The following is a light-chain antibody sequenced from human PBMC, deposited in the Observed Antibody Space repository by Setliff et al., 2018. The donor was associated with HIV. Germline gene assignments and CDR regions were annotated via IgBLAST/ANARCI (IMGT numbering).Light chain of an antibody. CDR2: EVF. V-gene: IGLV2-18*02. Sequence: QSALTQPPSVSGSPGQSVTISCTGTSNDVGAYNRASWYRQSPGTAPRLLLFEVFTRPSGVPDRFAGSKSGNTASLTISLLQADDEADYYCASHTINSTYVFGTGTKV. CDR3: ASHTINSTYV. CDR1: SNDVGAYNR. J-gene: IGLJ1*01.